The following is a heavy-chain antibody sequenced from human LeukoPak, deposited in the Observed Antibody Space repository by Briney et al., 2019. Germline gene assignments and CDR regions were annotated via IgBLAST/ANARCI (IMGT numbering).Heavy chain of an antibody. CDR2: IWYDGSNK. Sequence: PGGSLRLSCAASGFTFSSYGMHWVRQAPGKGLEWVAVIWYDGSNKYHADSVKGRFTISRDNSKNTLYLQMNSLRAEDTAVYYCAKAEPENWGQGTLVTVSS. J-gene: IGHJ4*02. V-gene: IGHV3-33*06. CDR1: GFTFSSYG. CDR3: AKAEPEN.